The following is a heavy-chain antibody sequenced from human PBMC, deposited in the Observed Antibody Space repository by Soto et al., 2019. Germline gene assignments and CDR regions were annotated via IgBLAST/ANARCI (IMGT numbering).Heavy chain of an antibody. J-gene: IGHJ4*02. CDR3: ARGPQTYPDY. CDR1: GGSISSSSYY. Sequence: QLQLQESGPGLVKPSETLSLTCTVSGGSISSSSYYWGWIRQPPGKGLEWIGSIYYSGSTYYNPSLKSRVNMSVDTSKHQFSLKLSSVTAADTAVYYCARGPQTYPDYGGQGTLVTVSS. V-gene: IGHV4-39*01. CDR2: IYYSGST.